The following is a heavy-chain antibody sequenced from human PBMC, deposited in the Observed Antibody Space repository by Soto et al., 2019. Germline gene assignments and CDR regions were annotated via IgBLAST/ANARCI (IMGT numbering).Heavy chain of an antibody. J-gene: IGHJ6*02. V-gene: IGHV4-34*01. CDR1: GGSFSGYY. D-gene: IGHD3-10*01. Sequence: SETLSLTCAVYGGSFSGYYWSWIRQPPGKGLEWIGEINHSGSTNYNPSLKSRVTISVDTSKNQFSLKLSSVTAADTAVYYCARGNYYGSGSYYIPSYGMDVWGQGTTVT. CDR3: ARGNYYGSGSYYIPSYGMDV. CDR2: INHSGST.